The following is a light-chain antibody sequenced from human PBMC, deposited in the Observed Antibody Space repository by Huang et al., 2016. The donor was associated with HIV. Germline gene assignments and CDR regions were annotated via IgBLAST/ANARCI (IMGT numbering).Light chain of an antibody. Sequence: DIQMTQSSSAMSASVGDRVTITCRASQGISHYLAWFQQKPGKVPKRLIYGASSLQSGVPSRFSGSGSGTAFTLTIDSLQPEDVATYYCLPHYNYPWTFGQGTKVEIK. CDR3: LPHYNYPWT. J-gene: IGKJ1*01. CDR1: QGISHY. CDR2: GAS. V-gene: IGKV1-17*03.